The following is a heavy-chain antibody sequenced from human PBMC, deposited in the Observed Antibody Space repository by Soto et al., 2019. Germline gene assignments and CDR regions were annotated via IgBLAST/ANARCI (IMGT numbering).Heavy chain of an antibody. V-gene: IGHV3-73*01. CDR1: GFTFSGSA. Sequence: GRSLRLSCAASGFTFSGSAMHWVRQASGKGLEWVGRTISKANRVATAYAASVQGRFSISRDCSKDTAYLQLNSLKTEDTAVYYCTRKQNSSSSPFFELWGRGTLVTVAS. J-gene: IGHJ2*01. CDR3: TRKQNSSSSPFFEL. D-gene: IGHD6-6*01. CDR2: TISKANRVAT.